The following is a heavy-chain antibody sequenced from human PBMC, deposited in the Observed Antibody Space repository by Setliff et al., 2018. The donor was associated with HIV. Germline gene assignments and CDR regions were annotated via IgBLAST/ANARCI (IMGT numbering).Heavy chain of an antibody. CDR2: IYTSGST. CDR1: GGSISSGGYY. D-gene: IGHD2-8*01. V-gene: IGHV4-61*09. CDR3: ARDVSGFDP. Sequence: SETLSLTCNVSGGSISSGGYYWSWIRQPAGKGLEWIGHIYTSGSTNYNPSLKSRVTISVDTSKNQFSLKLSSVTAADTAVYYCARDVSGFDPWGQGTLVTVSS. J-gene: IGHJ5*02.